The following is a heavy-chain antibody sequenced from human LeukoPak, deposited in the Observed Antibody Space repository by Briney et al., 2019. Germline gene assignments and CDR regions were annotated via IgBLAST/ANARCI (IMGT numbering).Heavy chain of an antibody. CDR3: ARGEARWLQFFDY. V-gene: IGHV1-69*13. J-gene: IGHJ4*02. CDR1: GGTFNSYA. D-gene: IGHD5-24*01. CDR2: IIPIFGTA. Sequence: SVKVSCKASGGTFNSYAISWVRQAPGQGLEWMGGIIPIFGTANYAQKFQGRVTITADESTSTAYMELSSLRSEDTAVYYCARGEARWLQFFDYWGQGTLVTVSS.